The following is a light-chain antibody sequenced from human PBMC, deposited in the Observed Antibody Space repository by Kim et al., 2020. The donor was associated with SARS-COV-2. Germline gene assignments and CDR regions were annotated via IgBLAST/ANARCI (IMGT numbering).Light chain of an antibody. V-gene: IGLV7-43*01. CDR1: TGAVTSGFS. J-gene: IGLJ3*02. CDR3: LLYFGDALV. CDR2: STT. Sequence: QAVVTQEPSLTVSPGGTVTLTCASSTGAVTSGFSPSWFQQKPGQPPRALIYSTTKKHSWTPARFSASLLGGKAALTLSGVQPEDEAEYFCLLYFGDALVFGGGTQRTVL.